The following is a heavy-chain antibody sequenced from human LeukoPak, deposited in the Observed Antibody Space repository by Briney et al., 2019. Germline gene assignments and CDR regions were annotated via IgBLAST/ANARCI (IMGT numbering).Heavy chain of an antibody. D-gene: IGHD3-9*01. CDR2: IIPIFGTA. Sequence: SVKVSCKASGGTFSSYAISWVRQAPGQGLEWMGGIIPIFGTANYAQKFQGRVTITTDESTSTAYMELSSLRSEDTAVYYCARGRRYPKMGENWFDSWGQGTLVTVSS. J-gene: IGHJ5*01. V-gene: IGHV1-69*05. CDR1: GGTFSSYA. CDR3: ARGRRYPKMGENWFDS.